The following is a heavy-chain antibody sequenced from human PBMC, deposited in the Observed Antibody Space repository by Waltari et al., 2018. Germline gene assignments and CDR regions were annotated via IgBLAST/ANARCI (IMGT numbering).Heavy chain of an antibody. CDR3: ARAGYFYGTGSYSWFEP. Sequence: QLQLQESGPGLVQPSETLALTCSVSGGSISSGNYYWGWIRQPPGRGLEGIGSIYADGSTYYSPSLKSRVTILVDTSKNQFFLRLDSVTAADTAVYYCARAGYFYGTGSYSWFEPWGQGTLVTVSS. D-gene: IGHD3-10*01. V-gene: IGHV4-39*07. CDR2: IYADGST. CDR1: GGSISSGNYY. J-gene: IGHJ5*01.